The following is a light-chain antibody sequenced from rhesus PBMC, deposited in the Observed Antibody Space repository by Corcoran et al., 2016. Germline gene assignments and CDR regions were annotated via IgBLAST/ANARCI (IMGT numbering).Light chain of an antibody. J-gene: IGKJ4*01. Sequence: EIVMTQSPATLALAPGERATLSCRASQRISTYLAWYQQKPGQAPRLLIYGASIRATGIADRFSGSGSWTAFTLTISSLEPGDVGIYFCLQTSNWPLTFGGGTKVEI. CDR2: GAS. V-gene: IGKV3-24*03. CDR3: LQTSNWPLT. CDR1: QRISTY.